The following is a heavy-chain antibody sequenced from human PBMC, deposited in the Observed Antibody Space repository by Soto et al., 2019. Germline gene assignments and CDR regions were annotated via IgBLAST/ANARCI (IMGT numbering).Heavy chain of an antibody. V-gene: IGHV3-23*01. CDR3: VQEASAYNYAQS. Sequence: EVQLLESGGDLVQPGGSLRLSCAAFGFTFNIYAMSWVRQAPGKGLEWVSAIGGSGRDTYYADSVKGRFTISRDNSKNTLYLQMNSLRADDTAVYYCVQEASAYNYAQSWGQGALVSVPS. D-gene: IGHD1-1*01. J-gene: IGHJ5*02. CDR1: GFTFNIYA. CDR2: IGGSGRDT.